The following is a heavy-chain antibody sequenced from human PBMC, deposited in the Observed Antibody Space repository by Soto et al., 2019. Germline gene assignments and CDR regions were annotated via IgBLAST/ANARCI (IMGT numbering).Heavy chain of an antibody. CDR3: ATGGHSSSEDWFDP. Sequence: GASVKVSCKAFGGTFSSYAICWVRQAPGQGPEWMGGIIPMFGSTNYAQKFQGRVTITADESTSTAFMELSGLKSEDTAVCYCATGGHSSSEDWFDPWGQGTLVTVSS. D-gene: IGHD6-6*01. CDR1: GGTFSSYA. J-gene: IGHJ5*02. CDR2: IIPMFGST. V-gene: IGHV1-69*13.